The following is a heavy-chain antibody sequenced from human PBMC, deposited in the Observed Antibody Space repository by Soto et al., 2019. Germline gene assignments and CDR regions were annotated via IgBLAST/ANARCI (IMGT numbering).Heavy chain of an antibody. V-gene: IGHV3-30*18. CDR1: GFTFSSYG. J-gene: IGHJ4*02. D-gene: IGHD4-17*01. CDR2: ISYDGSNK. CDR3: AKDTSTVTTSDYFDY. Sequence: PVGTLGLSCAASGFTFSSYGMHWVRQAPGKGLEWVAVISYDGSNKYYADSVKGRFTISRDNSKNTLYLQMNSLRAEDTAVYYCAKDTSTVTTSDYFDYWGQGTLVTVSS.